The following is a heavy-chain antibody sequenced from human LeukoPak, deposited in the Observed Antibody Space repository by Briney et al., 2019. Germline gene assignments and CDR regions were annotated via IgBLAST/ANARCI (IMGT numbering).Heavy chain of an antibody. J-gene: IGHJ4*02. CDR1: GYTFTGYY. CDR2: TNPNSGGT. Sequence: ASVKVSCKASGYTFTGYYMHWVRQAPGQGLEWMGCTNPNSGGTNYAQKFQGRVTMTRDTSISTAYMELSRLRSDDTAVYYCARDRVRAWYGIAAADTSDYSGQGTLVTVSS. D-gene: IGHD6-13*01. CDR3: ARDRVRAWYGIAAADTSDY. V-gene: IGHV1-2*02.